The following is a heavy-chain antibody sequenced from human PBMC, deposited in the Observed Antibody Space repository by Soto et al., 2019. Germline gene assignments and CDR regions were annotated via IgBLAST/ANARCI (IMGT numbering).Heavy chain of an antibody. CDR2: IGSTSSPI. D-gene: IGHD6-6*01. CDR3: ARGLGSSSFFL. Sequence: GGSLRLSCAASGFTFSNDNMNWVRQAPGKGLEWISYIGSTSSPIKYADSVKGRFTISRDNAKNSLYLQMTSLTAEDTAVYYCARGLGSSSFFLWGQGTLVTLAS. J-gene: IGHJ4*02. CDR1: GFTFSNDN. V-gene: IGHV3-48*01.